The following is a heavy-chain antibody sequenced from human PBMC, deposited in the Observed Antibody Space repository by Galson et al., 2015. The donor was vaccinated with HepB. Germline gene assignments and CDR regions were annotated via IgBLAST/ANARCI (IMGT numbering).Heavy chain of an antibody. J-gene: IGHJ5*02. CDR3: ASSPDSSSWWASPGANWFDP. CDR2: TYYRPKWYN. D-gene: IGHD6-13*01. Sequence: CAISGDSVSSNSAAWNWIRQSPSRGLEWLGRTYYRPKWYNDYAVSVKSRITINPDTSKNQFSLQLNSVTPEDTAVYYCASSPDSSSWWASPGANWFDPWGQGTLVTVSS. V-gene: IGHV6-1*01. CDR1: GDSVSSNSAA.